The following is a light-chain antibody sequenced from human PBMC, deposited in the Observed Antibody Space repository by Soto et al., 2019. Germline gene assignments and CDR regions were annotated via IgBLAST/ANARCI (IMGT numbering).Light chain of an antibody. CDR2: RNN. CDR1: SSNIGSNY. J-gene: IGLJ2*01. V-gene: IGLV1-47*01. Sequence: QAVVTQPPSASGTPGQGVTISCSGSSSNIGSNYVYWYQQLPGTAPKLLIYRNNQRPSGVPDRFSGSKSGTSASLVISGLRSEDEADYYCAAWDDSLSGLFGGGTKVTVL. CDR3: AAWDDSLSGL.